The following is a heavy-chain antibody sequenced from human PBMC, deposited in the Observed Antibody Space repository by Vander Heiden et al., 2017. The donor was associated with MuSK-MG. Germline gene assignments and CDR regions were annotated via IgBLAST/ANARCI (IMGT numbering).Heavy chain of an antibody. CDR2: IWYDGSNK. CDR1: GFTFSSYG. CDR3: ARDFYGANGVFDY. J-gene: IGHJ4*02. V-gene: IGHV3-33*01. Sequence: LSCAASGFTFSSYGMHWVRQAPGKGLEWVAVIWYDGSNKYYADSVKGRFTISRDNSKNTLYLQMSSLRAEGTAVYYCARDFYGANGVFDYWGQGTLVTVSS. D-gene: IGHD4-17*01.